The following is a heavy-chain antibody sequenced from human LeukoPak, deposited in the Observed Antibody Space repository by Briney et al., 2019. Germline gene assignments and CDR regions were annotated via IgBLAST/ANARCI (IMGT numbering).Heavy chain of an antibody. CDR2: IYYSGST. CDR3: ARHRGSGWYWDFDS. CDR1: GGSISSNRSY. J-gene: IGHJ4*02. D-gene: IGHD6-19*01. V-gene: IGHV4-39*01. Sequence: PSETLSLTCTVSGGSISSNRSYWGWIRQPPGQGLEWIGSIYYSGSTYYSPSLSSRVTISVDTSKDQFSLKLNSVTAADRAGYHCARHRGSGWYWDFDSWGQGTLVTVSS.